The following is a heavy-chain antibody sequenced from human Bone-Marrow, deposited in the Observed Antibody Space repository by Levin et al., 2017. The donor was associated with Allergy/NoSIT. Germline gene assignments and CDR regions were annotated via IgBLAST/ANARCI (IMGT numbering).Heavy chain of an antibody. V-gene: IGHV2-5*02. Sequence: SGPTLVKPTQTLTLTCTFSGFSLTTGGVAVSWIRQPPGKALEWLALIYWDDSKRYSPSLNGRLSVTKDITANRVVLTMTNMDPMDTGTYYCAHRDPSVAGAFDYWGPGSLVVVSS. CDR2: IYWDDSK. D-gene: IGHD2-15*01. J-gene: IGHJ4*02. CDR3: AHRDPSVAGAFDY. CDR1: GFSLTTGGVA.